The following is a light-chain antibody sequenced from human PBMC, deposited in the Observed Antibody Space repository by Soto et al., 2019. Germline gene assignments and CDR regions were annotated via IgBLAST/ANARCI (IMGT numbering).Light chain of an antibody. CDR1: SSDVGNYNL. Sequence: QSALTQPASVSGSPGQSITISCTGTSSDVGNYNLVSWYQQYPGKAPKLMIYEGGKRPSGVSNRFSGSKSGNTASLTISGLQAEDEADYYCCSFALRSTLIFGGGTKL. CDR2: EGG. V-gene: IGLV2-23*01. J-gene: IGLJ2*01. CDR3: CSFALRSTLI.